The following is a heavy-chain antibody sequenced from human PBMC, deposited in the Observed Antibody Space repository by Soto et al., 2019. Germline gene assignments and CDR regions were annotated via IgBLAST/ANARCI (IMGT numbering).Heavy chain of an antibody. CDR2: ISSSSSYI. CDR1: GFTFSSYS. Sequence: VQLVESGGGLVKPGGSLRLSCAASGFTFSSYSMNWVRQAPGKGLEWVSSISSSSSYIYYADSVKGRFTISRDNAKNSLYLQMNSLRAEDTAVYYCARDRDYDFWSGYARRQNFDYWGQGTLVTVSS. CDR3: ARDRDYDFWSGYARRQNFDY. D-gene: IGHD3-3*01. V-gene: IGHV3-21*01. J-gene: IGHJ4*02.